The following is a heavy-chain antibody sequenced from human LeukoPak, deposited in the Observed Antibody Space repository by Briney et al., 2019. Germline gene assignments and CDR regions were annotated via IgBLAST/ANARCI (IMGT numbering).Heavy chain of an antibody. D-gene: IGHD2-2*01. V-gene: IGHV3-30*14. J-gene: IGHJ6*02. Sequence: PGRSLRLSCAASGFTFSSYAMHWVRQAPGKGLEWVAVISYDGSNKYYADSVKGRFTISRDNSKNTLYLQMNSLRAEDTAVYYCARDLRRAGYCSSTSCPSIIYGMDVWGQGTTVTVSS. CDR3: ARDLRRAGYCSSTSCPSIIYGMDV. CDR1: GFTFSSYA. CDR2: ISYDGSNK.